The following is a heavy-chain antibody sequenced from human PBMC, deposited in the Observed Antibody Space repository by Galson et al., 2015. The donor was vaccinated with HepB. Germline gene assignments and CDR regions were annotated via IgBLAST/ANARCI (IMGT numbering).Heavy chain of an antibody. Sequence: SVKVSCKASGGTFSSYAISWVRQAPGQGLEWMGGVIPIFGTANYAQKFQGRVTITADESTSTAYMELSSLRSEDTAVYYCAREGGYSSANVVVTAEFDYWGQGTLVTVSS. V-gene: IGHV1-69*13. D-gene: IGHD2-21*02. CDR3: AREGGYSSANVVVTAEFDY. CDR1: GGTFSSYA. J-gene: IGHJ4*02. CDR2: VIPIFGTA.